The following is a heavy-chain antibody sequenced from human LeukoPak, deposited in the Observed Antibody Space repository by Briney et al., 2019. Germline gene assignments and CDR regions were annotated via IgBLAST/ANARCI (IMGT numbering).Heavy chain of an antibody. CDR2: INHSGST. V-gene: IGHV4-34*01. CDR1: GGSFSGYY. Sequence: SETLSLTCAVYGGSFSGYYWSWIRQPPGKGLEWIGEINHSGSTNYNPPLKSRVTISVDTSKNQFSLKLSSVTAADTAVYYCATGGSSSWYPNWFDPWGQGTLVTVSS. D-gene: IGHD6-13*01. J-gene: IGHJ5*02. CDR3: ATGGSSSWYPNWFDP.